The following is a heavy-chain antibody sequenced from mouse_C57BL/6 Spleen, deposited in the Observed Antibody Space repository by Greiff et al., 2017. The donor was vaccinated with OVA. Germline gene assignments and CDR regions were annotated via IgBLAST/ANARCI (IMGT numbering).Heavy chain of an antibody. Sequence: VKLQQPGAELVRPGSSVKLSCKASGYTFTSYWMDWVKQRPGQGLEWIGNIYPSDSETHYNQKFKDKATLTVDKSSSTAYMQLSSLTSEDSAVYYCARGDGYYGYWGQGTTLTVSS. V-gene: IGHV1-61*01. D-gene: IGHD2-3*01. CDR1: GYTFTSYW. J-gene: IGHJ2*01. CDR2: IYPSDSET. CDR3: ARGDGYYGY.